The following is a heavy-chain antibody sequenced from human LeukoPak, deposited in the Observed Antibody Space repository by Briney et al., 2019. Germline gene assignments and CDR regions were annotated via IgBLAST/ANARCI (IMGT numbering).Heavy chain of an antibody. CDR3: ARGYWNQYYFDY. D-gene: IGHD1-1*01. CDR2: IWYDGSNK. Sequence: PGGSLRLSCAASGFTFSSYGMHWVRQAPGKGLEWVAVIWYDGSNKYYADSVKGQFTISRDNSKNTLYLQMNSLRAEDTAVYYCARGYWNQYYFDYWGQGTLVTVSS. V-gene: IGHV3-33*01. J-gene: IGHJ4*02. CDR1: GFTFSSYG.